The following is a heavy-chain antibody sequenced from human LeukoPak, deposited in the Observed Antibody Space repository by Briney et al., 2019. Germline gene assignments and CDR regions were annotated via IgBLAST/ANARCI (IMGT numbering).Heavy chain of an antibody. Sequence: GGSLRLSCAASGFTFGDYGMHWVRQAPGKGLEWVSGISWNSGYIGYADSVKGRFTISRDNAKNSLYLQMNSLRPEDTALYYCAKDPYSSSWSSVWFDPWGQGTLVPVSS. D-gene: IGHD6-13*01. CDR2: ISWNSGYI. CDR3: AKDPYSSSWSSVWFDP. V-gene: IGHV3-9*01. J-gene: IGHJ5*02. CDR1: GFTFGDYG.